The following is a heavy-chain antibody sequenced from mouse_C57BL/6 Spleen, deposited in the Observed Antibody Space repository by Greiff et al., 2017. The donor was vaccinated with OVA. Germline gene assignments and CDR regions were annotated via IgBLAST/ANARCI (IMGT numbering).Heavy chain of an antibody. CDR2: ISNGGGST. V-gene: IGHV5-12*01. J-gene: IGHJ3*01. CDR3: ARQTMVTTPFAY. CDR1: GFTFSDYY. D-gene: IGHD2-2*01. Sequence: EVQGVESGGGLVQPGGSLKLSCAASGFTFSDYYMYWVRQTPEKRLEWVAYISNGGGSTYYPDTVKGRFTISRDNAKNTLYLQMSRLKSEDTAMYYCARQTMVTTPFAYWGQGTLVTVSA.